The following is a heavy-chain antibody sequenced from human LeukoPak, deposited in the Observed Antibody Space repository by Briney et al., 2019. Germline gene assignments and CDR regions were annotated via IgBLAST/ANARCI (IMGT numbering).Heavy chain of an antibody. V-gene: IGHV3-23*01. CDR2: IGNPDET. D-gene: IGHD1-14*01. J-gene: IGHJ4*02. Sequence: EGSLRLSCAASGFTFNIHAMSWVRQAPGKGLEWVSSIGNPDETFYADSVKGRFTVSRDNSRNTLYLQMNSLRAEDAAVYYCAKDATPRNSIWDYFDCWGQGTLLTISS. CDR1: GFTFNIHA. CDR3: AKDATPRNSIWDYFDC.